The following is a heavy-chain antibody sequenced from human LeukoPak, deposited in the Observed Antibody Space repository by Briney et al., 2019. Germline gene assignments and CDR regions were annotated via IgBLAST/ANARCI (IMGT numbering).Heavy chain of an antibody. J-gene: IGHJ4*02. CDR3: ARVVPIVMTFDY. CDR2: ISSSSGHI. V-gene: IGHV3-21*01. D-gene: IGHD2-2*01. CDR1: GFTFSSYS. Sequence: GGSLRLSCAASGFTFSSYSMNWVRQAPGKGLEWVSSISSSSGHIYDADSVKGRFTISRDNAKNSLYLQMNSLGDEDTAVYYCARVVPIVMTFDYWGQGTLVTVSS.